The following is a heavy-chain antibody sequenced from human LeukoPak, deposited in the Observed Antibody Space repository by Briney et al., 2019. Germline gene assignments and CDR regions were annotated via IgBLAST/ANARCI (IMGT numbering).Heavy chain of an antibody. CDR1: GYTFTGYY. D-gene: IGHD3-9*01. J-gene: IGHJ4*02. Sequence: ASVKVSCKASGYTFTGYYMHWVRQAPGQGLEWMGWINPNSGGTNYAQKFQGRVTMTRDTSISTAYMELSRLRSDDTAVYYCVYDILTGYPSFYYFDYWGQGTLVTVSS. CDR2: INPNSGGT. CDR3: VYDILTGYPSFYYFDY. V-gene: IGHV1-2*02.